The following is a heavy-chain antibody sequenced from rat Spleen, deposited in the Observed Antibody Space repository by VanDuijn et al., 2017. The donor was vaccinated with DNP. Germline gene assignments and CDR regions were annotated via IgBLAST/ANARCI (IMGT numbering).Heavy chain of an antibody. V-gene: IGHV5-20*01. Sequence: EVQLVESGGDLVQPGRSLKVSCVASGFTFSNYWMAWIRQAPKKGLEWVATISYDGGSTYYRDSVKGRFTISRDNAKSSLYLQMDSLRSEDTATYYCTTAGAWYFDYWGQGVMVTVSS. D-gene: IGHD1-11*01. CDR2: ISYDGGST. CDR3: TTAGAWYFDY. CDR1: GFTFSNYW. J-gene: IGHJ2*01.